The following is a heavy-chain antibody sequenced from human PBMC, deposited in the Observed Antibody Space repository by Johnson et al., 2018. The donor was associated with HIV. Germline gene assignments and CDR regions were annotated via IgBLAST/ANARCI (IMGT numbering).Heavy chain of an antibody. J-gene: IGHJ3*02. Sequence: QVQLVESGGGVVQPGKSLRLSCAASGLTFSDFAMHWVRQAPGKGLEWVAVTSYDGINKYYATSVKGRSTISRDNSKNTLYLQINSLRAEDTAVYYCARGGPYDSGIIDAFDIWGQGTMVTVSS. D-gene: IGHD3-10*01. CDR1: GLTFSDFA. CDR2: TSYDGINK. V-gene: IGHV3-30-3*01. CDR3: ARGGPYDSGIIDAFDI.